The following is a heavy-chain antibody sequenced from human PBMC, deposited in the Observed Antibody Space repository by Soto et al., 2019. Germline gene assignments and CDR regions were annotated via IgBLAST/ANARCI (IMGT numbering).Heavy chain of an antibody. V-gene: IGHV3-48*01. D-gene: IGHD3-3*01. CDR3: ARDRVYDFWSGYYSSHENYYMDV. Sequence: EVQLVESGGGLVQPGGSLRLSCAASGFTFSSYSMNWVRQAPGKGLEWVSYISSSSSTIYYADSVKGRFTISRDNAKNSLYLQMNSLRAEDTALYYCARDRVYDFWSGYYSSHENYYMDVWGKGTTVTVSS. J-gene: IGHJ6*03. CDR2: ISSSSSTI. CDR1: GFTFSSYS.